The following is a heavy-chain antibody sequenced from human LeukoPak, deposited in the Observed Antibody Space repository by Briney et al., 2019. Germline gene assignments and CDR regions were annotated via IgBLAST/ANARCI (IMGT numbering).Heavy chain of an antibody. CDR3: ARAPSEIGGYYPEYFRH. CDR2: IKSDGST. CDR1: GLTFSSYW. J-gene: IGHJ1*01. D-gene: IGHD3-22*01. V-gene: IGHV3-74*01. Sequence: GGSLRLSCAASGLTFSSYWMHWVRQAPGKGLVWVSRIKSDGSTNYADSVKGRFTISRDNAKNTLSLQMNSLRAEDTGVYYCARAPSEIGGYYPEYFRHWGQGTPVTVSS.